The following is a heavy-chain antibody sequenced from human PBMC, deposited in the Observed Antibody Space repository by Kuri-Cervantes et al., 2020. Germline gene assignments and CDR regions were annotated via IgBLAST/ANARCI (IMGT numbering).Heavy chain of an antibody. CDR2: ISSSGSTI. CDR3: ARETVPNLGYFDY. Sequence: GGSLRLSCAASGFTFSDYYMSWIRRAPGKGLEWVSYISSSGSTIYYADSVKGRFTISRDNAKNSLYLQMNSLRAEDTAVYYCARETVPNLGYFDYWGQGTLVTVSS. V-gene: IGHV3-11*01. D-gene: IGHD4-17*01. J-gene: IGHJ4*02. CDR1: GFTFSDYY.